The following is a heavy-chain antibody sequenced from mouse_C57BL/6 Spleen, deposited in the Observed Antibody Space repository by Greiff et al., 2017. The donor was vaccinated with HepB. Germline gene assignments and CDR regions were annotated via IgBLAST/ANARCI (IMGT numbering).Heavy chain of an antibody. CDR1: GYTFTDHT. CDR3: ASGGYYSNYVEAY. V-gene: IGHV1-78*01. D-gene: IGHD2-5*01. Sequence: VQVVESDAELVKPGASVKISCKVSGYTFTDHTIHWMKQRPEQGLEWIGYIYPRDGSTKYNEKLKGKATLTADKSSSTAYMQLNSLTSEDSAVYFCASGGYYSNYVEAYWGQGTLVTVSA. CDR2: IYPRDGST. J-gene: IGHJ3*01.